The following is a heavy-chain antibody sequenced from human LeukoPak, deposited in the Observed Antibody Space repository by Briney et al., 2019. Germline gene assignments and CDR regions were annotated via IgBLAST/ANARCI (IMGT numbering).Heavy chain of an antibody. V-gene: IGHV3-53*01. CDR1: GFTVNSNY. CDR2: IYSGGST. D-gene: IGHD6-13*01. Sequence: GGSLRLSCAASGFTVNSNYMSWVRQAPGKGLEWVSLIYSGGSTYYADSVRGRFTISRDNSKNTLYLQMNSLRPEDTAVYYCAKDEGSSWYLYYYYGMDVWGQGTTVTVSS. J-gene: IGHJ6*02. CDR3: AKDEGSSWYLYYYYGMDV.